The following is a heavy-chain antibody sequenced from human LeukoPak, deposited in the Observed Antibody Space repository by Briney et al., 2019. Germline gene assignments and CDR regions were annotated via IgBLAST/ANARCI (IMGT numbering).Heavy chain of an antibody. V-gene: IGHV3-7*01. CDR3: ARVREGGLWELLWAFDY. J-gene: IGHJ4*02. Sequence: PGGSLRLSCAASGFTFSSYWMSWVRQAPGKGLEWVANIKQDGSEKYYVDSVKGRFTISRDNAKNSLYLQMNSLRAEDTAVYYCARVREGGLWELLWAFDYWGQGTLVTVSS. CDR1: GFTFSSYW. CDR2: IKQDGSEK. D-gene: IGHD1-26*01.